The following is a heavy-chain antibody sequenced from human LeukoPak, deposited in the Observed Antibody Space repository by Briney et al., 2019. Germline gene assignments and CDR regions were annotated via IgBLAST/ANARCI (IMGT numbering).Heavy chain of an antibody. D-gene: IGHD2/OR15-2a*01. CDR1: GYTFTGSY. J-gene: IGHJ5*02. V-gene: IGHV1-2*02. Sequence: ASVKVSCKASGYTFTGSYMHWVRQAPGQGLEWMGWINPNSGGTNYAQKFQGRVTMTRDTSISTAYMELTRLRSDDTAVYYCARPLGSLKEYWWFDPWGHGTLVTVSS. CDR2: INPNSGGT. CDR3: ARPLGSLKEYWWFDP.